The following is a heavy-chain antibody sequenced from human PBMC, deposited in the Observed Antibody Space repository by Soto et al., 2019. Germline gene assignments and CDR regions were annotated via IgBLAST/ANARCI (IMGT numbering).Heavy chain of an antibody. J-gene: IGHJ4*02. D-gene: IGHD1-1*01. V-gene: IGHV4-34*01. Sequence: QVQLQQWGAGLLKPSETLSLTCAVYGGSFSGYYWSWVRQSPWKGLEWIGEINPTGGTNYNPSLNSRVTISVDTSKDQFSLQLSSVTAADTAVYYCARTRATPASRKLDYWGQGTLVTVSS. CDR2: INPTGGT. CDR3: ARTRATPASRKLDY. CDR1: GGSFSGYY.